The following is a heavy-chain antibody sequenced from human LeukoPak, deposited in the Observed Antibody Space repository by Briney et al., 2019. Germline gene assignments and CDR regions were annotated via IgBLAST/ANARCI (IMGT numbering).Heavy chain of an antibody. CDR2: IIPIFGTA. V-gene: IGHV1-69*13. CDR3: AREGDGYSSSWYDY. CDR1: GYTFTGYS. J-gene: IGHJ4*02. D-gene: IGHD6-13*01. Sequence: SVKVSCKSSGYTFTGYSIHWVRQAPGQGLEWMGGIIPIFGTANYAQKFQGRVTITADESTSTAYMELSSLRSEDTAVYYCAREGDGYSSSWYDYWGQGTLVTVSS.